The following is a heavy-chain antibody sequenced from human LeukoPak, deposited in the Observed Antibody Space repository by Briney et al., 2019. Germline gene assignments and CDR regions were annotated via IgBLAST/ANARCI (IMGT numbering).Heavy chain of an antibody. Sequence: SETLSLTCSVSGGSISSYYWTWIRQPPGKGLQWIGYIYYSGSTNYNPSLKSRVTISVDTPTNQFSLKPSSVTAADTAVYYCARENTMIRGAFDAFDIWGQGTMVTVSS. CDR1: GGSISSYY. D-gene: IGHD3-10*01. V-gene: IGHV4-59*12. J-gene: IGHJ3*02. CDR2: IYYSGST. CDR3: ARENTMIRGAFDAFDI.